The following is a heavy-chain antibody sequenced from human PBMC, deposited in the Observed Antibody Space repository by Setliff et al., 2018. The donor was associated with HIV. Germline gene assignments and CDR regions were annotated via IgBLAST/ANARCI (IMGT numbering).Heavy chain of an antibody. V-gene: IGHV3-11*01. Sequence: GGSLRLSCAASGFTFSDYYMTWIRQAPGKGLEWISYISSSGNTMYYADSVKGRFTISRDNAKNSLYLQVNSLRAEDTAVYYCARFRRSGYNYVEGTALAYWGQGTLVTVSS. D-gene: IGHD3-22*01. CDR2: ISSSGNTM. CDR3: ARFRRSGYNYVEGTALAY. J-gene: IGHJ4*02. CDR1: GFTFSDYY.